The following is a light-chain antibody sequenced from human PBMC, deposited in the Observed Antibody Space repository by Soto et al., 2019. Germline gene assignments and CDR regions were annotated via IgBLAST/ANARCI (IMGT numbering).Light chain of an antibody. CDR3: QQYSYFAT. CDR1: QSISSW. Sequence: DIQMTQSPSTLSASVGDRVTITCRASQSISSWFTWYQQKAGQAPKLLIYKASIVESGVPARFSGSGSGTEVNLTISSLQPDDSATYYCQQYSYFATFGQGTRVDVK. V-gene: IGKV1-5*03. J-gene: IGKJ1*01. CDR2: KAS.